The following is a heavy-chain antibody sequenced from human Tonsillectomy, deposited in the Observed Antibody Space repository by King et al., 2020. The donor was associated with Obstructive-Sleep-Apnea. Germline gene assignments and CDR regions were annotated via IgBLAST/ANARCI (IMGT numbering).Heavy chain of an antibody. Sequence: QLVQSGGDLVKPGGSLRLSCAVSGFTFSDYFMSWIHQAPGKGLEWVSYVSSSDATRYYADSVKGRFTISRDNTKNSLYLQMNSLRAEDTAVYYCARVGTSGYYLNYWGQGTLVTVAS. V-gene: IGHV3-11*01. CDR2: VSSSDATR. CDR1: GFTFSDYF. CDR3: ARVGTSGYYLNY. D-gene: IGHD3-22*01. J-gene: IGHJ4*02.